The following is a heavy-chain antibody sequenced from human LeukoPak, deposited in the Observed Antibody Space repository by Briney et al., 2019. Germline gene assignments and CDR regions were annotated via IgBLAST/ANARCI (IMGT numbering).Heavy chain of an antibody. Sequence: GGSLRLSCAASGFTFSSYWMHWVRQAPGKGLVWVSRINSDGSSTSYADSVKGRFTISRDNAKNTLYLQMNSLRAEDTAAYYCARATRLSLPEALHYYYYMDVWGKGTTVTVSS. CDR3: ARATRLSLPEALHYYYYMDV. J-gene: IGHJ6*03. CDR1: GFTFSSYW. CDR2: INSDGSST. V-gene: IGHV3-74*01.